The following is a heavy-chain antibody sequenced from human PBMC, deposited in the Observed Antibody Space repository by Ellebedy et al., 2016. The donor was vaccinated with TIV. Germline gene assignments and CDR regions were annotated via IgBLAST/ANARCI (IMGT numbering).Heavy chain of an antibody. CDR3: ARDRVGGFDH. J-gene: IGHJ5*02. CDR1: GFTFSSSW. CDR2: LSWNGGMI. V-gene: IGHV3-74*03. D-gene: IGHD1-26*01. Sequence: GGSLRLXXEASGFTFSSSWMHWVRQAPGKGLEWVSGLSWNGGMIEYADSVKGRFTISRDKSKNTVSLQMNSLRVDDTAAYYCARDRVGGFDHWGQGTLVTVSS.